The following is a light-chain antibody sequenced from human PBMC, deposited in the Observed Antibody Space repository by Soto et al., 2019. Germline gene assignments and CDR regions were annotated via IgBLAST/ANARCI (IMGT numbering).Light chain of an antibody. CDR1: SSNIGSNF. J-gene: IGLJ1*01. CDR2: EIN. V-gene: IGLV2-8*01. CDR3: SSFAGSNNFPYV. Sequence: QSVLTQPPSVSAAPGQKVTIYCSGSSSNIGSNFVSWYQQLPGTAPKLLIYEINKRPSGVPDRFSGSKSGNTASLTVSGLQAEDEADYYCSSFAGSNNFPYVFGTGTKVTVL.